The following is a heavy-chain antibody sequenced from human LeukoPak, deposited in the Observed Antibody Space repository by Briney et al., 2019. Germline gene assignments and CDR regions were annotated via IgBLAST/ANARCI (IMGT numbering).Heavy chain of an antibody. CDR2: IYAGGDT. Sequence: GGSLRLSCAASRFSVSSNFMSWVRQAPGKGLEWVSVIYAGGDTYYADSVKGRFTISRDNFKNTVYLQMNSLRAEDTGMYYCARSGSGWFDYWGQGTLVTVS. CDR1: RFSVSSNF. J-gene: IGHJ4*02. CDR3: ARSGSGWFDY. V-gene: IGHV3-53*01. D-gene: IGHD6-19*01.